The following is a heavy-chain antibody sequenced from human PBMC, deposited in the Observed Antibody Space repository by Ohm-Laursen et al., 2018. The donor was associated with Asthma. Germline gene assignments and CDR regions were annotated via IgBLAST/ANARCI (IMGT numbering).Heavy chain of an antibody. V-gene: IGHV3-30*18. D-gene: IGHD1-26*01. CDR2: ISYDGSTE. CDR1: GFTFSSYG. Sequence: SSLRLSCAASGFTFSSYGMHWVRQAPGKGLECVALISYDGSTESYADSVKGRFTISRDNFKNTVHLDMNSLRAEDTAVYHCAKGIVPVYYYGLDVWGQGTTVTVSS. CDR3: AKGIVPVYYYGLDV. J-gene: IGHJ6*02.